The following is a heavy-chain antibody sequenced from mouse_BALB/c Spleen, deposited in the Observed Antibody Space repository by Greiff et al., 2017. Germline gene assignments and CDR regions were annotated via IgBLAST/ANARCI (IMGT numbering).Heavy chain of an antibody. V-gene: IGHV14-4*02. J-gene: IGHJ2*01. Sequence: VQLQQSGAELVRPGASVKLSCTASGFNIKDYYMHWVKQRPEQGLEWIGWIDPENGDTEYDPKFKGKATMTADTSSNTAYLQLSSLTSEDTAVYYCNAISNTSVVDGYWGQGTTLTVSS. CDR1: GFNIKDYY. CDR3: NAISNTSVVDGY. CDR2: IDPENGDT. D-gene: IGHD1-1*01.